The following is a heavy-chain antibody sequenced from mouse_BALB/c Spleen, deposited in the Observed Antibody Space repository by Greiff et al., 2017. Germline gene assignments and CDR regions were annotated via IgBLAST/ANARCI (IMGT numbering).Heavy chain of an antibody. Sequence: QVHVKQSGAELAKPGASVKMSCKASGYTFTSYWMHWVKQRPGQGLEWIGYINPSTGYTEYNQKFKDKATLTADKSSSTAYMQLSSLTSEDSAVYYCARGVLAWFAYWGQGTLVTVSA. V-gene: IGHV1-7*01. D-gene: IGHD2-14*01. CDR2: INPSTGYT. J-gene: IGHJ3*01. CDR3: ARGVLAWFAY. CDR1: GYTFTSYW.